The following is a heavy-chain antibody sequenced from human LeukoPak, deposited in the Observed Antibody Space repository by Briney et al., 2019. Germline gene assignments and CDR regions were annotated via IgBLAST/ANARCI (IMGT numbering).Heavy chain of an antibody. Sequence: PSQTLSLTCAVSGGSISSGGYSWSWIRQPPGKGLEWIGSIYHSGSTYYNPSLKSRVTISVDRSKNQFSLKLSSVTAADTAVYYCARTRGFGELDNWFDPWGQGTLVTVSS. J-gene: IGHJ5*02. CDR2: IYHSGST. CDR1: GGSISSGGYS. V-gene: IGHV4-30-2*01. D-gene: IGHD3-10*01. CDR3: ARTRGFGELDNWFDP.